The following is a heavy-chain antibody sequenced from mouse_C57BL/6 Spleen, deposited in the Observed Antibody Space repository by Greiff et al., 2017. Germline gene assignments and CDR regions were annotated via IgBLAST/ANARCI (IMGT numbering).Heavy chain of an antibody. V-gene: IGHV1-39*01. Sequence: EVQLQQSGAELVKPGASVKISCKASGYSFTDYNMNWVKQSNGKSLEWIGVINPNYGTTSYNQKFKGKATLTVDQSSSTAYMQLNSLTSEDSAVXYCAKSFYYGSSFGYFDVWGTGTTVTVSS. CDR1: GYSFTDYN. J-gene: IGHJ1*03. D-gene: IGHD1-1*01. CDR2: INPNYGTT. CDR3: AKSFYYGSSFGYFDV.